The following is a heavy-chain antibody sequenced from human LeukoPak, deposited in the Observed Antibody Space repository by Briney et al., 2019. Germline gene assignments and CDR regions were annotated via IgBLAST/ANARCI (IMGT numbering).Heavy chain of an antibody. J-gene: IGHJ4*02. CDR2: ISYDGSNK. CDR1: GFYFSSYA. CDR3: AMIPPVYPDY. Sequence: GGSLRLSCAASGFYFSSYAMHWVRQAPGKGLEWVAVISYDGSNKYYADSVKGRFTISRDNSKNTLYLQMNSLRAEDTAVYYCAMIPPVYPDYWGQGTLVTVSS. V-gene: IGHV3-30-3*01.